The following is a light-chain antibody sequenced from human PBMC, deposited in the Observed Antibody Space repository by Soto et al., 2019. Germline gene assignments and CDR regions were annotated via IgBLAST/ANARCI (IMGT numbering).Light chain of an antibody. V-gene: IGKV1D-8*03. J-gene: IGKJ1*01. Sequence: VIWMTQSPSLISASTGDRVNITCRMSQAISSHLAWYQQKPGKAPNLLLFAASNLHTGVPSRFSGTGSGTDFSLTISSLQPEDIAVYYCQQVYSYPWTFGQGTKVDIK. CDR2: AAS. CDR3: QQVYSYPWT. CDR1: QAISSH.